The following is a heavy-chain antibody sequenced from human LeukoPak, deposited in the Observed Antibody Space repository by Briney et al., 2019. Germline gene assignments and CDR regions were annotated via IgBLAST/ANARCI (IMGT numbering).Heavy chain of an antibody. CDR3: AKYDCSSTSCHSTDY. Sequence: GGSLRLSCAASKFTFSNYWMIWVRQAPGKGLEWVANIKHDGTETNYVDSVKGRFTISRDNAKKSLYLQMNSLRAEDTAVYYCAKYDCSSTSCHSTDYWGQGTLVTVSS. CDR2: IKHDGTET. CDR1: KFTFSNYW. J-gene: IGHJ4*02. D-gene: IGHD2-2*01. V-gene: IGHV3-7*03.